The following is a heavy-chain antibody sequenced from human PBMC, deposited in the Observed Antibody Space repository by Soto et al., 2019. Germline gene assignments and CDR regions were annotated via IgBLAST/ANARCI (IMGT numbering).Heavy chain of an antibody. J-gene: IGHJ4*02. CDR2: IYSGGST. Sequence: EVQLVESGGGLVQPGGSLRLSCAASGFTVSSNYMSWVRQAPGKGLEWVSVIYSGGSTYYADSVKGRFTISRDNSKNTVYLQMNSLRAEDTAVYYCARDRGPRVWGVWGQGTLVTVSS. D-gene: IGHD3-16*01. V-gene: IGHV3-66*01. CDR3: ARDRGPRVWGV. CDR1: GFTVSSNY.